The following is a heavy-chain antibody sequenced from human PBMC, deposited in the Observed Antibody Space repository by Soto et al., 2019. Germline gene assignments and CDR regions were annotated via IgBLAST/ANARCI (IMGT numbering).Heavy chain of an antibody. CDR3: ARDPVGVDSTFFFDP. CDR2: ISSSTTYI. J-gene: IGHJ5*02. CDR1: GFTFSYYS. D-gene: IGHD2-21*01. Sequence: SLRLSCAASGFTFSYYSMTWVRQSPGRGLEWVSSISSSTTYISYADSVRGRFTISRDNAKNSLYLQMSSLRADDTAVYYCARDPVGVDSTFFFDPWGPGTLVTVSS. V-gene: IGHV3-21*01.